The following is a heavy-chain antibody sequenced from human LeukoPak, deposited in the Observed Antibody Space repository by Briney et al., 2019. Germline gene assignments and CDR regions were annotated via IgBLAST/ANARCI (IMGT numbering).Heavy chain of an antibody. CDR1: GVSISRGSHY. CDR2: IYDSGST. D-gene: IGHD3-22*01. CDR3: ACLTTADAFDI. Sequence: SQTLSLTCTVSGVSISRGSHYWSWIRQPPGKGLEWIGYIYDSGSTNYNPSLKSRVTISVDTSNNQFSLKLNSVTAADTAVYYCACLTTADAFDIWGQGTMVTVSP. V-gene: IGHV4-61*01. J-gene: IGHJ3*02.